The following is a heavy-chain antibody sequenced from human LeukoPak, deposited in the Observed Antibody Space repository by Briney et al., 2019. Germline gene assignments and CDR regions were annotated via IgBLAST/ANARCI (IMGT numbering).Heavy chain of an antibody. CDR3: ARDARGGSCYDE. CDR1: GFTFSGSW. V-gene: IGHV3-7*01. D-gene: IGHD2-15*01. J-gene: IGHJ4*02. CDR2: IKQDGSEK. Sequence: GGSLRLSCAAPGFTFSGSWRSCVRQAPGKRLEWVANIKQDGSEKYYVDSVKGRFTISRDNAKNSLYLQMNSLRAEDTAVYYCARDARGGSCYDEWGQGTLVTVSS.